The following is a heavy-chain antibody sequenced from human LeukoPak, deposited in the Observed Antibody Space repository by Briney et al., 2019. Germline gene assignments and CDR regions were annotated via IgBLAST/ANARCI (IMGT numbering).Heavy chain of an antibody. D-gene: IGHD5-18*01. CDR1: GLTFSSYG. CDR2: IRYDGSNK. J-gene: IGHJ6*03. Sequence: GGSLRLSCAASGLTFSSYGMHWVRQAPGKGLEWVAFIRYDGSNKYYADSVKGRFTISRDNSKNTLYLQMNSLRAEDTAVYYCAKGGYSYGPYYMDVWGKGTTVTASS. CDR3: AKGGYSYGPYYMDV. V-gene: IGHV3-30*02.